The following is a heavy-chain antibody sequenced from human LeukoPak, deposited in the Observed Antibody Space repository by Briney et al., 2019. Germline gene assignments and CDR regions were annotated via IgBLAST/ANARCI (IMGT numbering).Heavy chain of an antibody. CDR3: ARGGWYYDC. CDR1: GGSISSGGYY. CDR2: IYYSGTT. V-gene: IGHV4-31*03. J-gene: IGHJ4*02. Sequence: SETLSLTCTVSGGSISSGGYYWGWIRQPPGMGLEWIGFIYYSGTTYYNPSLKSRVTISVDTSKDQLSLELSSVTAADTAVYYCARGGWYYDCWGQGTLVTVSS. D-gene: IGHD6-19*01.